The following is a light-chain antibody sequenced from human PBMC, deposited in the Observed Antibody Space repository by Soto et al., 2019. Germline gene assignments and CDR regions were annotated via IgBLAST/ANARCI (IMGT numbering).Light chain of an antibody. CDR3: SSYAGSYTLV. CDR1: SNDVGGYNF. Sequence: QSALTQPRSVSGSPGQSVTISCTGTSNDVGGYNFVSWYQQHPGKVPKLFIYDVNRRPSGVPVRFSGSKPGNTASLTIPGLQAEDEADYYCSSYAGSYTLVFGGGTKLTVL. CDR2: DVN. V-gene: IGLV2-11*01. J-gene: IGLJ2*01.